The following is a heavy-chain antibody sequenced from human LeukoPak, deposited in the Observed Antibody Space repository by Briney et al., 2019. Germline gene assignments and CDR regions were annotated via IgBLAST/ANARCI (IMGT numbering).Heavy chain of an antibody. J-gene: IGHJ4*02. CDR2: ISYDGSHK. D-gene: IGHD3-10*01. CDR1: GFTFANFG. CDR3: ARFPVYYGPGQAYDY. Sequence: GRSLRLSCAASGFTFANFGFHWVRQAPGKGLEWVAFISYDGSHKYYAESVKGRFTISRDNSKNTLYLQMNSLRAEDTAVYYCARFPVYYGPGQAYDYWGQGTLVTVSS. V-gene: IGHV3-30*12.